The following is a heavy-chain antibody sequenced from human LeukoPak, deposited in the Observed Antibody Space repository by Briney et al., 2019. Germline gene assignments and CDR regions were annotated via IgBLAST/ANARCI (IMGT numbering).Heavy chain of an antibody. V-gene: IGHV4-59*08. CDR1: GGSISSYY. CDR3: ARQYYDILTGYSPDAFDI. D-gene: IGHD3-9*01. Sequence: KPSETLSLTCTVSGGSISSYYWSWIRQPPGKGLEWIGYIYYSGSTNYNPSLKSRVTISEDTSKNQFSLKLSSVTAADTAVYYCARQYYDILTGYSPDAFDIWGQGTMVTVSS. J-gene: IGHJ3*02. CDR2: IYYSGST.